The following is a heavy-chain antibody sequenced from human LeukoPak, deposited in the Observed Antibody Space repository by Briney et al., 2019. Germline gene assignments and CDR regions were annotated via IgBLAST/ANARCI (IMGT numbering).Heavy chain of an antibody. CDR3: ASGTLDSFDS. Sequence: ASVKVSCKASGYTFTAYYVHWVRQAPGQGLDWMGWINPNSGVTNYAQKFQGLVTMTRDTSIRTAYMGLSSLRSDDTAVYYCASGTLDSFDSWGQGTLVTVS. V-gene: IGHV1-2*02. J-gene: IGHJ4*02. CDR2: INPNSGVT. CDR1: GYTFTAYY.